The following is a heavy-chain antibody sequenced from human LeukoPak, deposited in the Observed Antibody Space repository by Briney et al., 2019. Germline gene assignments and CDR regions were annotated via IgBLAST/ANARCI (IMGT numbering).Heavy chain of an antibody. CDR2: IYYSGST. D-gene: IGHD3-16*01. V-gene: IGHV4-59*01. CDR1: SGSISNSY. Sequence: TSETLSLTCTVSSGSISNSYWSWIRQPPGKGLECIGYIYYSGSTNYNPSLKSRATISIDTSKNQFSLKLSSVTAADTAVYYCARSRSRLGEFDHWGQGTLVTVSS. CDR3: ARSRSRLGEFDH. J-gene: IGHJ5*02.